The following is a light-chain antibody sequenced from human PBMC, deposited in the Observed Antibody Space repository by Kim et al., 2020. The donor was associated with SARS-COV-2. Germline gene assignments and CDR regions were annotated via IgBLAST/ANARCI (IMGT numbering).Light chain of an antibody. J-gene: IGLJ2*01. V-gene: IGLV3-19*01. CDR1: SLRSYY. CDR3: NSRGSNDNVL. Sequence: VALGQTVRITCQGDSLRSYYATWYQQKPGQAPIVVIYGKNNRPSGIPDRFSGSSSGDTASLTITGTQAGDEADYYCNSRGSNDNVLFGGGTQLIVL. CDR2: GKN.